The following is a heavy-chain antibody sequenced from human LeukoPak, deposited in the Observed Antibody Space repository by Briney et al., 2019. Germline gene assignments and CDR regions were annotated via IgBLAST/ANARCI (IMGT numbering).Heavy chain of an antibody. J-gene: IGHJ4*02. CDR2: IIPILGIA. CDR1: GGTFSSYT. V-gene: IGHV1-69*02. Sequence: SVKVSCEASGGTFSSYTISWVRQAPGQGLEWMGRIIPILGIANYAQKFQGRVTITADKSTSTAYMEVSSLRSEDTAVYYCARAAPVAGDFDYWGQGTLVTVSS. D-gene: IGHD6-19*01. CDR3: ARAAPVAGDFDY.